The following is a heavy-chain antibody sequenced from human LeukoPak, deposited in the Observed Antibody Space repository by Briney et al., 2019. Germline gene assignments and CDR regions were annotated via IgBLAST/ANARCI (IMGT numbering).Heavy chain of an antibody. CDR1: GFTFSSFA. D-gene: IGHD1-26*01. Sequence: PGGSLRLSCAGSGFTFSSFAMTWVRQAPGKGLEWVSTLSGSGDRTFNADSVKGRFTISRDNSRNTLYLQLNSLRAEDTAVYYCAKFLARATAFDYWGQGTLVTVSS. CDR2: LSGSGDRT. CDR3: AKFLARATAFDY. J-gene: IGHJ4*02. V-gene: IGHV3-23*01.